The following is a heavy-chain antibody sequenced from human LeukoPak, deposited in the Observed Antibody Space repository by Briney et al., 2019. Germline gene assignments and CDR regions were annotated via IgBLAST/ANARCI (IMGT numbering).Heavy chain of an antibody. Sequence: GASVKVSCKASGYTFTSYGISWVRQAPGQGLEWMGWISAYNGNTNYAQKLQGRVTMTTDTSTSTAYMELRSLRSDDTAVYNCARDDRYGSGSYYSYWGQGTLVTVSS. J-gene: IGHJ4*02. CDR1: GYTFTSYG. D-gene: IGHD3-10*01. CDR3: ARDDRYGSGSYYSY. V-gene: IGHV1-18*01. CDR2: ISAYNGNT.